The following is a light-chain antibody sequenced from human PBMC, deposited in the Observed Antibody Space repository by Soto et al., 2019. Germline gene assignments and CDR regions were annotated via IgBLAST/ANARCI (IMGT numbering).Light chain of an antibody. CDR2: FAS. J-gene: IGKJ1*01. V-gene: IGKV3-15*01. CDR3: RQYNDWPWT. Sequence: EIVMTQSPVSLSVSPGERATLSCRASQSVSRKLAWYQQRPGQAPRLLMSFASDRATGIPARFSGSGSGTEFTLSISSLQSEDFAVYYCRQYNDWPWTFGQGTKVENK. CDR1: QSVSRK.